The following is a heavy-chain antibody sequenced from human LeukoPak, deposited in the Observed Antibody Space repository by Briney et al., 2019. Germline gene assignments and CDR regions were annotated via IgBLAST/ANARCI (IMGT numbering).Heavy chain of an antibody. J-gene: IGHJ4*02. CDR1: GLTVNSNY. V-gene: IGHV3-53*01. CDR2: IYSGGTT. CDR3: ARALLVRNGYNYSPNYFDY. Sequence: GGSLRLSCAASGLTVNSNYMNWVRQAPGKGLQWVSVIYSGGTTYYADSVKGRFTISRDNSKNTLYLQMNCLRAEDTAVYYCARALLVRNGYNYSPNYFDYWGQGTLVTVSS. D-gene: IGHD5-24*01.